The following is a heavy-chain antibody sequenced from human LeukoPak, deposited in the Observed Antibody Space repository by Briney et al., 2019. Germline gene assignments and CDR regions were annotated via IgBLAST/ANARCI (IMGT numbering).Heavy chain of an antibody. CDR3: VGAGSGSYYTYYFDY. CDR1: GYTFTSYD. J-gene: IGHJ4*02. D-gene: IGHD3-10*01. Sequence: ASVKVSCKASGYTFTSYDINWVRQATGQGLEWMGWMNPNSGNTGYAQKFQGRVTMTRNTSISTAYMELSSLRSEDTAVYYCVGAGSGSYYTYYFDYWGQGTRVTVSS. CDR2: MNPNSGNT. V-gene: IGHV1-8*01.